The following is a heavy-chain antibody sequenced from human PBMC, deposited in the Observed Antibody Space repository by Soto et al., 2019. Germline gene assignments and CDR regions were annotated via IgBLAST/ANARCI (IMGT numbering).Heavy chain of an antibody. CDR1: GYSFTAYC. CDR3: TRRASSSFYHFDF. D-gene: IGHD2-2*01. V-gene: IGHV5-10-1*01. Sequence: PGESLKISGQASGYSFTAYCITWVRQMPGKGLEWMATIDPSDSYFDYSPSFRGHVTFSVDRSITTVYLQCNSLKASDSAMYFCTRRASSSFYHFDFWGPGSMVTVYS. J-gene: IGHJ4*02. CDR2: IDPSDSYF.